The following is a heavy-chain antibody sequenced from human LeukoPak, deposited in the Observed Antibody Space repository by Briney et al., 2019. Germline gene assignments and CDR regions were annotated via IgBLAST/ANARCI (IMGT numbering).Heavy chain of an antibody. Sequence: TPSETLSLTCTVSGGSISSYYWSWIRQPPGKGLEWIGYIYYSGSTNYNPSLKSRVTISVDTSKNQFSLKLSSVTAADTAVYYCARGWGSAMIRGLAGDSWGQGTLVTVSS. J-gene: IGHJ5*02. D-gene: IGHD3-10*01. V-gene: IGHV4-59*12. CDR2: IYYSGST. CDR3: ARGWGSAMIRGLAGDS. CDR1: GGSISSYY.